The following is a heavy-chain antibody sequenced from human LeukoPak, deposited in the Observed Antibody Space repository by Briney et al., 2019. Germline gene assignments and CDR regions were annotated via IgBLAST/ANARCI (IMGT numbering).Heavy chain of an antibody. CDR2: IKPDGNDK. Sequence: GGSLRLSCVASGFTFSIHWMTWVRQVPGKGLEWVATIKPDGNDKFFVDSVKGRFTISRDNAKTSLFLQMNSLRAEDTAIYYCTTSDCEYWGQGALVTVSS. CDR1: GFTFSIHW. CDR3: TTSDCEY. V-gene: IGHV3-7*03. J-gene: IGHJ4*02.